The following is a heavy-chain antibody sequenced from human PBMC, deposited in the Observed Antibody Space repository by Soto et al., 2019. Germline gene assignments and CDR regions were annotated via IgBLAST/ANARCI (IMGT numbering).Heavy chain of an antibody. J-gene: IGHJ4*02. D-gene: IGHD6-6*01. CDR2: ISGSGGST. V-gene: IGHV3-23*01. CDR1: GFTFSSYA. Sequence: GGSLRLSCAASGFTFSSYAMSWVRQAPGKGLEWVSAISGSGGSTYYADSVKGRFTISRDNSKNALYLQMNSLRAEDTAVYYCAKDRGRSSSFFDYWGQGTLVSVSS. CDR3: AKDRGRSSSFFDY.